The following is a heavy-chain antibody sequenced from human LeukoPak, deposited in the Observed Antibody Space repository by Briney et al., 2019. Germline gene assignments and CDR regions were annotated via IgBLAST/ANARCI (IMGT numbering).Heavy chain of an antibody. V-gene: IGHV3-23*01. Sequence: GGSLRLSCAASGFTFSSYAMSWVRQAPGKGLEWVSGISGSGGYTYYADSVKGRVTISRDNSKNTLYLQMNSLRAEDTAVYYCAKSRRRSGYYAFDIWGQGTMVTVSS. CDR3: AKSRRRSGYYAFDI. CDR1: GFTFSSYA. D-gene: IGHD3-3*01. J-gene: IGHJ3*02. CDR2: ISGSGGYT.